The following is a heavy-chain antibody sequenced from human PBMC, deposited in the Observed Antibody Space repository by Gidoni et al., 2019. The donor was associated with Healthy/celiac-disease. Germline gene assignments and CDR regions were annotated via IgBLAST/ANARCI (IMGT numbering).Heavy chain of an antibody. Sequence: QLQLQESGPGLVKPSETLSLTCTVSGVSISSSSYSWGWIRQPPGKGLEWIGSIYYSGSTYYNPSLKSRVTISVDTSKNQFSLKLSSVTAADTAVYYCARGDDDITMIVYYWGQGTLVTVSS. CDR2: IYYSGST. CDR1: GVSISSSSYS. V-gene: IGHV4-39*01. J-gene: IGHJ4*02. D-gene: IGHD3-22*01. CDR3: ARGDDDITMIVYY.